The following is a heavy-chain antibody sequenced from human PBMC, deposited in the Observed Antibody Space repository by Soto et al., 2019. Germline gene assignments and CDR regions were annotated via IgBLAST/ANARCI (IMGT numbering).Heavy chain of an antibody. CDR2: ISWNSGSI. Sequence: EVQLVESGGGLVQPGRSLRPSCAASGFTFDDYAMHWVRQAPGQGLEWVSGISWNSGSIGYADSVKGRFAISRDNAKNSLYLQMNSLRAEDTALYYCAKAFERYCSGGSCYFDYWGQGTLVTVSS. CDR1: GFTFDDYA. CDR3: AKAFERYCSGGSCYFDY. V-gene: IGHV3-9*01. J-gene: IGHJ4*02. D-gene: IGHD2-15*01.